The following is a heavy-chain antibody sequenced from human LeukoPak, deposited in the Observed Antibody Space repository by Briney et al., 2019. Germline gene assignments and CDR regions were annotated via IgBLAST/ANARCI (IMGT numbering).Heavy chain of an antibody. CDR3: AKAPVTTCSRAYCCPFDH. V-gene: IGHV3-23*01. CDR2: ISVSGNT. CDR1: GFSLSSYA. Sequence: GGSPRLSCAASGFSLSSYAMSWVRQAPGKGLEWVSAISVSGNTYHADYVKGRFTISRDSSKNTLYLQMNRLRAEDAAVYYCAKAPVTTCSRAYCCPFDHWGQGTLVTVSS. D-gene: IGHD2-21*01. J-gene: IGHJ4*02.